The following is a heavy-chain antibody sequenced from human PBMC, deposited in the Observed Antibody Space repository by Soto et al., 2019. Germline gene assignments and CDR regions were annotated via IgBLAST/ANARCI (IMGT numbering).Heavy chain of an antibody. J-gene: IGHJ5*02. D-gene: IGHD6-13*01. CDR3: ARGSSSSWGGNNWFDP. CDR1: GGSFSGYY. Sequence: SETLSLTCAVYGGSFSGYYWSWIRQPPGKGLEWIGEINHSGSTNYNPSLKSRVTISVDTSKNQFSLKLSSVTAADTAVYYCARGSSSSWGGNNWFDPWGQGTLVT. V-gene: IGHV4-34*01. CDR2: INHSGST.